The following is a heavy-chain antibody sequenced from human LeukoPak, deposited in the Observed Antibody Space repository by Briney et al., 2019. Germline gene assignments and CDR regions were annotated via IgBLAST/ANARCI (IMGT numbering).Heavy chain of an antibody. CDR3: ARDWGAGYSGYDSDDNNWFDP. CDR2: IIPIFGTA. J-gene: IGHJ5*02. V-gene: IGHV1-69*06. Sequence: GSSVKVSCKASGGTFSSYAISWVRQAPGQGLEWMGGIIPIFGTANYAQKFQGRVTITADKSTSTAYMELSSLRSEDTAVYYCARDWGAGYSGYDSDDNNWFDPWGQGTLVTVSS. CDR1: GGTFSSYA. D-gene: IGHD5-12*01.